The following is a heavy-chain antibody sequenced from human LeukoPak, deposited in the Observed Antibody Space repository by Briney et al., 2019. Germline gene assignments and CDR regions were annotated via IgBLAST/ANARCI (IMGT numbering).Heavy chain of an antibody. Sequence: PSETLSLTCAVYGGSFSGYYWSWIRQPPGKGLEWIGEINHSGSTNYNPSLKSRVTISVDTSKNQFSLKLSSVTAADTAVYYCARGAGDIVVVVAAKAGRGFDYWGQGTLVTVSS. CDR2: INHSGST. CDR1: GGSFSGYY. D-gene: IGHD2-15*01. J-gene: IGHJ4*02. V-gene: IGHV4-34*01. CDR3: ARGAGDIVVVVAAKAGRGFDY.